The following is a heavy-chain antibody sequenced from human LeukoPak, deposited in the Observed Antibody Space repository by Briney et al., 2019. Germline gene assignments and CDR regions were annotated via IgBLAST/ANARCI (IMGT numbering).Heavy chain of an antibody. CDR2: IYSGGTT. D-gene: IGHD4-23*01. CDR1: GFTVSSNY. Sequence: PGGSLRLSCAASGFTVSSNYMSWVRQAPGKGLEWVSVIYSGGTTYYADSEKGRFTISRDNSKNTQYLQMNRLRAEDTAVYYCASGPRAVTPGDYWGQGTLVTVSS. CDR3: ASGPRAVTPGDY. J-gene: IGHJ4*02. V-gene: IGHV3-66*01.